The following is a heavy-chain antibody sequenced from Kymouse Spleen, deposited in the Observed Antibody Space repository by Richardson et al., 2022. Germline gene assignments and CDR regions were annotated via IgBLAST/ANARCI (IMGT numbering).Heavy chain of an antibody. D-gene: IGHD4-17*01. J-gene: IGHJ6*02. CDR3: ARGLLR*LRYYYGMDV. CDR2: INHSGST. CDR1: GGSFSGYY. Sequence: QVQLQQWGAGLLKPSETLSLTCAVYGGSFSGYYWSWIRQPPGKGLEWIGEINHSGSTNYNPSLKSRVTISVDTSKNQFSLKLSSVTAADTAVYYCARGLLR*LRYYYGMDVWGQGTTVTVSS. V-gene: IGHV4-34*01.